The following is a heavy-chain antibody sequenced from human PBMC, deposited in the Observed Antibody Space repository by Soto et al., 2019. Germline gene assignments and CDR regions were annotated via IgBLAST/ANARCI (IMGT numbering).Heavy chain of an antibody. V-gene: IGHV4-61*01. CDR1: GGSVSSGSYY. D-gene: IGHD3-22*01. CDR3: ARDTYYYDSSSYYASSSYYYGMDV. CDR2: IYYSGST. J-gene: IGHJ6*02. Sequence: SETLSLTCTVFGGSVSSGSYYWCWIRQPPGKGLEWIGYIYYSGSTNYNPSLKSRVTISVDTSKNQFSLKLSSVTAADTAVYYCARDTYYYDSSSYYASSSYYYGMDVWGQGTTVTVSS.